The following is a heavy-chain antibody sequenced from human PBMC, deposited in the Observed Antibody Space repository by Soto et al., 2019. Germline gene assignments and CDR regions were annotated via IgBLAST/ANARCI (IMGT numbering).Heavy chain of an antibody. J-gene: IGHJ5*02. CDR2: IYYSGST. Sequence: SETLSLNCTVSGGSISSSSYYWGWIRQPPGKGLERIGSIYYSGSTYYNPSLKSRVNLSVDTSKNQFSLKLSSVTAADTAVYYCARRWNYYGSGSYHRGGSWFDPWGQGTLVTVSS. D-gene: IGHD3-10*01. CDR1: GGSISSSSYY. V-gene: IGHV4-39*01. CDR3: ARRWNYYGSGSYHRGGSWFDP.